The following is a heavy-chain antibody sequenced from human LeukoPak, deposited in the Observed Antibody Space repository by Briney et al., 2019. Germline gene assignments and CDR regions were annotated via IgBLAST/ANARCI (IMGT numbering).Heavy chain of an antibody. CDR3: ARVGPTHYYYFLDV. J-gene: IGHJ6*04. D-gene: IGHD1-26*01. V-gene: IGHV1-18*01. Sequence: GASVKVSCKASGYTFSNFGISWVRQAPGQGLEWMGWISVNNGNTNYARNFQGRVTMTTDTSTSTAYMELRSLRSDDTAVYYCARVGPTHYYYFLDVWGKGTTVTVSS. CDR2: ISVNNGNT. CDR1: GYTFSNFG.